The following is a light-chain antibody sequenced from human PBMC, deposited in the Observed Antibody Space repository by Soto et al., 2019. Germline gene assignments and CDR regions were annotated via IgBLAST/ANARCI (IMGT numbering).Light chain of an antibody. Sequence: EVVLTQPPGTLSLSPGQTGTLSWRGIQYVSTTYLAWYQQKPGQAPRLLIYDASSRATGIPDRFSGGGSGTDFTLTISRLEPEDFAVYYCQQYGSSGTFGQGTKVDIK. J-gene: IGKJ1*01. V-gene: IGKV3-20*01. CDR3: QQYGSSGT. CDR1: QYVSTTY. CDR2: DAS.